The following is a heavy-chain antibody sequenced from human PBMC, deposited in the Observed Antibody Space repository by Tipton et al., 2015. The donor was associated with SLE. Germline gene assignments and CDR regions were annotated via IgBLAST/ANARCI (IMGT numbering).Heavy chain of an antibody. D-gene: IGHD6-19*01. J-gene: IGHJ3*02. CDR1: GFTFSSYA. CDR2: IYYSGST. Sequence: LRLSCAASGFTFSSYAMSWVRQAPGKGLEWIGSIYYSGSTYYNPSLKSRVTISVDTSKNQFSLKLSSVTAADTAVYYCARGAGDSPDAFDIWGQGTMVTVSS. CDR3: ARGAGDSPDAFDI. V-gene: IGHV4-38-2*01.